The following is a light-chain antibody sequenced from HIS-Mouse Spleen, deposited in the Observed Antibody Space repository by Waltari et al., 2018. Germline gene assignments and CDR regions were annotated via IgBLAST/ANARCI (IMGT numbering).Light chain of an antibody. CDR1: ALPKKF. Sequence: SYELTQPPAVSVSPGQTARSTCPGDALPKKFDPWYQQKAGQAPVLVIYEDSKRPSGIPERFSGSSSGTMVTLTISGAQVEDEADYYCYSTGSSGNHRVFGGGTKLTVL. J-gene: IGLJ2*01. CDR3: YSTGSSGNHRV. V-gene: IGLV3-10*01. CDR2: EDS.